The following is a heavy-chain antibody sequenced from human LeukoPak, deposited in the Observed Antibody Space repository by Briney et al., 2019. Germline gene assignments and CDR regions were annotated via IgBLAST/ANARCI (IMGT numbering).Heavy chain of an antibody. V-gene: IGHV1-69*06. Sequence: SVKVSCKASGGTFSSYAISWVRQAPGQGLEWMGGIIPIFGTANYAQKFQGRVTITADKSTSTAYMELSSLRSEDTAVYYCARDELRYFDWLLTYWGQGTLVTVSS. CDR3: ARDELRYFDWLLTY. D-gene: IGHD3-9*01. CDR2: IIPIFGTA. CDR1: GGTFSSYA. J-gene: IGHJ4*02.